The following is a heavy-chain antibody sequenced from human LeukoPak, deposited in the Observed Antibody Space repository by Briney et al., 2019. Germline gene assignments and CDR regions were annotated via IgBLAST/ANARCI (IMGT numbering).Heavy chain of an antibody. CDR2: ISYDGSNK. Sequence: GRSLRLSCAASGFTFSSYAMHWVRQAPGKGLEWVAVISYDGSNKYYADSVKGRFTISRDNSKNTLYLQMNSLRAEDTAVYYCARDLVVVPAAYDMDVWGQGTTVTVPS. V-gene: IGHV3-30-3*01. J-gene: IGHJ6*02. D-gene: IGHD2-2*01. CDR3: ARDLVVVPAAYDMDV. CDR1: GFTFSSYA.